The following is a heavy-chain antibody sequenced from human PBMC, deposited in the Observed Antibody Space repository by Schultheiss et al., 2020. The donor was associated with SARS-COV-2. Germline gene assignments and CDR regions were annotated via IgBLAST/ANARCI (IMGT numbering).Heavy chain of an antibody. CDR3: ASEWVVVAANWWFDP. CDR2: ISAYNGNT. J-gene: IGHJ5*02. D-gene: IGHD2-15*01. CDR1: GYTFTSYA. Sequence: ASVKVSCKASGYTFTSYAMHWVRQAPGQGLEWMGWISAYNGNTNYAQKLQGRVTMTRDTSISTAYMELSRLRSDDTAVYYCASEWVVVAANWWFDPWGQGTLVTVSS. V-gene: IGHV1-2*02.